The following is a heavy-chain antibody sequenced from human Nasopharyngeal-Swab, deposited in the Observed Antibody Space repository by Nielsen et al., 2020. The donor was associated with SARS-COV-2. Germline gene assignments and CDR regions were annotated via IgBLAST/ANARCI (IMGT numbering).Heavy chain of an antibody. V-gene: IGHV3-23*01. CDR3: VKGGYLHDYINYGDWFDP. Sequence: GESLKISCVASGFTFSGYAMSWVRQAPGKGPNWVSAISGAGSSTYYADSVKGRFTISRDNSKNTLYLQMNSLRAEDTALYYCVKGGYLHDYINYGDWFDPWGLGTLVTVSS. J-gene: IGHJ5*02. D-gene: IGHD4-11*01. CDR1: GFTFSGYA. CDR2: ISGAGSST.